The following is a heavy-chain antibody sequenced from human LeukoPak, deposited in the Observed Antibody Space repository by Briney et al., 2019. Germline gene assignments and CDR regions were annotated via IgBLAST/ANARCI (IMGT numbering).Heavy chain of an antibody. Sequence: GASVKVSCKVSGYTLTELSMHWVRQAPGKGLEWMGGFDPEDGETIYAQKFQGRVTMTEDTSTHTAYMELPSLRSEDTAVYHCAATPGIAPVGIIGIDFWGQGTLLTVSS. CDR2: FDPEDGET. CDR1: GYTLTELS. V-gene: IGHV1-24*01. J-gene: IGHJ4*02. CDR3: AATPGIAPVGIIGIDF. D-gene: IGHD6-13*01.